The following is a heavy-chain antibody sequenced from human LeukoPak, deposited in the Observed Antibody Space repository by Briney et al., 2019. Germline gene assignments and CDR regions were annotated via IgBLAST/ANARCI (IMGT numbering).Heavy chain of an antibody. CDR1: GGSISSYY. V-gene: IGHV4-59*01. CDR2: LYYSGST. Sequence: SETLSLTCTVCGGSISSYYWSWIRQPPGEKLEWIGYLYYSGSTNYNPSLGSRVTISADSSKNQFSLKLTSVTAADTAVYYCVRDAKLLGAFDLWGPGTMVTVSS. CDR3: VRDAKLLGAFDL. J-gene: IGHJ3*01.